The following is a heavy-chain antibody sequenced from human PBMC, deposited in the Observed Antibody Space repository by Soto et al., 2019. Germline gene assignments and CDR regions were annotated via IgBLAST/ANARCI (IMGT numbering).Heavy chain of an antibody. J-gene: IGHJ6*03. Sequence: PGGSLRLSCAASGFTFSSYWMHWVRQAPGKGLVWVSRINSDGSSTSYADSVKGRFTISRDNAKNSLYLQMNSLRAEDTAVYYCVKQGGYSYGITTLYYYYYMDVWGKGTTVTVSS. D-gene: IGHD5-18*01. V-gene: IGHV3-74*01. CDR3: VKQGGYSYGITTLYYYYYMDV. CDR1: GFTFSSYW. CDR2: INSDGSST.